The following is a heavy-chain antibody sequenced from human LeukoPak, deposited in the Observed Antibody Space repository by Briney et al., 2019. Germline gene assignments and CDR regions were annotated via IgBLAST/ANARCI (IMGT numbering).Heavy chain of an antibody. V-gene: IGHV3-21*01. CDR1: GFPFRSYS. D-gene: IGHD1-20*01. CDR3: ARDSLNCPFDY. CDR2: ISSSSTHI. Sequence: GGSLRLSCAASGFPFRSYSMNWVRQAPGKGLEWVSSISSSSTHIYYADSVKGRFTISRDNAKNSLYLQMNSLRAEDTAVYYCARDSLNCPFDYWGQGTLVTVSS. J-gene: IGHJ4*02.